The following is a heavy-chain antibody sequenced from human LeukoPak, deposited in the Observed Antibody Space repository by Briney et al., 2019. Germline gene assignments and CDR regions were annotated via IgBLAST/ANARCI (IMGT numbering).Heavy chain of an antibody. D-gene: IGHD3-22*01. J-gene: IGHJ3*02. Sequence: GRSLRLSCAASGFTFSRNAMHWVRQAPGKGLEWVAVISYDGSNKYYADSVKGRFTISRDNSKNTLYLQMNSLRAEDTAVYYCARGAEVLITKIVVGSGAFDIWGQGTMVTVSS. CDR1: GFTFSRNA. V-gene: IGHV3-30*04. CDR2: ISYDGSNK. CDR3: ARGAEVLITKIVVGSGAFDI.